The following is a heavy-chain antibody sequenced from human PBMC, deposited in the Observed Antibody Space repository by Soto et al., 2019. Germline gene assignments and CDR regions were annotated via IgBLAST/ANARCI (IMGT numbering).Heavy chain of an antibody. CDR1: GYTFTSYY. Sequence: ASVKVSCKASGYTFTSYYMHWVRQAPGQGLEWMGIINPSGGSTSYAQKFQGRVTMTRDTSTSTVYMELSSLRSEDTAVYYCARDRLTGIAAAPVDYWGQGTLVTVSS. J-gene: IGHJ4*02. V-gene: IGHV1-46*01. CDR2: INPSGGST. CDR3: ARDRLTGIAAAPVDY. D-gene: IGHD6-13*01.